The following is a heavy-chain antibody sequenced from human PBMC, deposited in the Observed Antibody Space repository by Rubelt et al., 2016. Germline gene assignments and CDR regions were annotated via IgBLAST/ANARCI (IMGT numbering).Heavy chain of an antibody. V-gene: IGHV3-30*03. Sequence: SYGMHWVRQAPGKGLEWVAVISYDGSNKYYADSVKGRFTISRHNSKNTLYLQMNSLRAEDTAVYYCARDPRYCSSTSCYLDAFDIWGQGTMVTVSS. CDR3: ARDPRYCSSTSCYLDAFDI. CDR1: SYG. CDR2: ISYDGSNK. D-gene: IGHD2-2*01. J-gene: IGHJ3*02.